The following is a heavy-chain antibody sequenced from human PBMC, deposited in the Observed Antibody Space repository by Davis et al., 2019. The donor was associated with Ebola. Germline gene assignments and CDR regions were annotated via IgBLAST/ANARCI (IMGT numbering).Heavy chain of an antibody. J-gene: IGHJ6*04. D-gene: IGHD3-3*01. CDR2: IYWDDDR. Sequence: SAPTLVKPTQTLTLTCTFSGFSLSTSAVGVGWIRQAPGKALEWLALIYWDDDRRHTPSLMSRPTISRDTSKNQVVLTVTNMDPVDTATYYCAHWSARHGLDVWGRGTTVTVSS. CDR1: GFSLSTSAVG. V-gene: IGHV2-5*02. CDR3: AHWSARHGLDV.